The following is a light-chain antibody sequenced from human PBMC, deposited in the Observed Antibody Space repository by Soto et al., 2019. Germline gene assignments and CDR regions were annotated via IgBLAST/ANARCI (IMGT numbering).Light chain of an antibody. CDR1: QSISSY. Sequence: DIQMTQSPSSLSASVGDRVTITCRASQSISSYVNWYQQKPGKAPKLLIYAAASLQSGVPSRFSGGGSGTDFTVTISSLQPEDFTIYYCQQSYSAPLTFGGGTKVEIK. CDR3: QQSYSAPLT. V-gene: IGKV1-39*01. J-gene: IGKJ4*01. CDR2: AAA.